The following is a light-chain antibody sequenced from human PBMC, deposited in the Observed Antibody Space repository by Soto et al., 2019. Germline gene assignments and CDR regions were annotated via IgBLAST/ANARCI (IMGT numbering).Light chain of an antibody. CDR1: QSISKL. Sequence: DIQMTQSPSTLSASVGDRVTITCRASQSISKLLAWYQQKPGKVPKLLIYKASNLESGVPSRFSGSGSGTEFTLNISSLQPDDFATYYCQQYSAFCTFGQGTKLEI. CDR2: KAS. CDR3: QQYSAFCT. V-gene: IGKV1-5*03. J-gene: IGKJ2*02.